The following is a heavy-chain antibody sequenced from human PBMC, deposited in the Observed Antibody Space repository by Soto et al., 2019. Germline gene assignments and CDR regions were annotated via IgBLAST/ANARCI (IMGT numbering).Heavy chain of an antibody. CDR2: INHSGTT. CDR3: ARVTRGDYLLTFSLRGMDV. D-gene: IGHD4-17*01. V-gene: IGHV4-34*01. J-gene: IGHJ6*02. CDR1: GGCFSGYD. Sequence: XGTLSLTCAVYGGCFSGYDGSGIRQPPGKGLEWIGEINHSGTTNYNPSLKSRVTISVDTSKNQFSLKLNSVTAADTAVFYCARVTRGDYLLTFSLRGMDVWGQGTTVTVSS.